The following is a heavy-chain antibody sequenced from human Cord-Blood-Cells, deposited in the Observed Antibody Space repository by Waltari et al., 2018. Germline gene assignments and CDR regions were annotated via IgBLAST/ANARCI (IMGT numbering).Heavy chain of an antibody. CDR1: GGSISSSSYY. CDR2: IYYSGST. Sequence: QLQLQESGPGLVKPSETLSLTCTVPGGSISSSSYYWGWLRQPPGKGLEWIGSIYYSGSTYYNPSLKSRVTISVDTSKNQFSLKLSSVTAADTAVYYCARPRGSYYAFDIWGQGTMVTVSS. V-gene: IGHV4-39*01. D-gene: IGHD1-26*01. CDR3: ARPRGSYYAFDI. J-gene: IGHJ3*02.